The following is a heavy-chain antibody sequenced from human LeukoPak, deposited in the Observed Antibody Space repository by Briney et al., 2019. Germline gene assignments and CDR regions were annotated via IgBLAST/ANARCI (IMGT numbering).Heavy chain of an antibody. CDR1: GFTFTKYW. V-gene: IGHV3-74*03. D-gene: IGHD4-17*01. CDR3: AREGSVTNDY. J-gene: IGHJ4*02. CDR2: VNSDGSRT. Sequence: GGSLRLSCAASGFTFTKYWMHWVRQAPGKGLVWVSRVNSDGSRTTYADSVKGRFTVSRDNANNTLYLQMNSLTAEDTAVYYCAREGSVTNDYWGQGSLVTVSS.